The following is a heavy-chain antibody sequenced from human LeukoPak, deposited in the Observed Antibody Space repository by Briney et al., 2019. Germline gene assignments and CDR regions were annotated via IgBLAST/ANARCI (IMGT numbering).Heavy chain of an antibody. CDR1: GFTFSSYA. Sequence: PGGSLRLSCAASGFTFSSYAMHWVRQAPGKGLEWVAVISYDGSNTYYADSVKGRFTISRDNSKNTLYLQMNRLRAEDTAVYYCARAAGAARPTYYYYGMDVWGQGTTVTVSS. V-gene: IGHV3-30-3*01. J-gene: IGHJ6*02. CDR2: ISYDGSNT. D-gene: IGHD6-6*01. CDR3: ARAAGAARPTYYYYGMDV.